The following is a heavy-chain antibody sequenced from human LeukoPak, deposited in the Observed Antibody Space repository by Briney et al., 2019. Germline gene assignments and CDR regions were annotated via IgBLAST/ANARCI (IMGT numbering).Heavy chain of an antibody. CDR1: GFTFRHYW. V-gene: IGHV3-74*03. Sequence: PGGSLRLSCAASGFTFRHYWMHWVRQAPGKGLLWVSRINPDGSDPTYADSVKGRFTISRDNAKNTLYLQMNSLRAEDSAVYFCAGLPDPGWGQGTLVTVSS. CDR3: AGLPDPG. CDR2: INPDGSDP. J-gene: IGHJ4*02.